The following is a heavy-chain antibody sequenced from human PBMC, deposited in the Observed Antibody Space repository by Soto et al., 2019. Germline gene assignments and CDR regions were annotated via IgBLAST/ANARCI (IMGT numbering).Heavy chain of an antibody. CDR1: GFTFSNAW. CDR2: IKSKTDGGTT. D-gene: IGHD2-15*01. V-gene: IGHV3-15*01. CDR3: TSQIVVVVAAQYYFDY. J-gene: IGHJ4*02. Sequence: PGGSLRLSCAASGFTFSNAWMSWVRQAPGKGLEWVGRIKSKTDGGTTDYAAPVKGRFTISRDDSKNTLYLQMNSLKTEDTAVYYCTSQIVVVVAAQYYFDYWGQGTLVTVSS.